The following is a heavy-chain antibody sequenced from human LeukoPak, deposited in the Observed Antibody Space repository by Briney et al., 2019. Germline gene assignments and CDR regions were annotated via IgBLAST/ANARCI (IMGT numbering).Heavy chain of an antibody. V-gene: IGHV5-51*01. CDR2: IYPGDSDT. Sequence: PGESLKISCKGSGYSYTSYWIGWVRQMPGKSLEWMGIIYPGDSDTRYSPSFQGQVTISADKSISTAYLQWSSLKASDTAMYYCARQRTPMIVVALFDYWGQGTLVTVSS. D-gene: IGHD3-22*01. CDR1: GYSYTSYW. J-gene: IGHJ4*02. CDR3: ARQRTPMIVVALFDY.